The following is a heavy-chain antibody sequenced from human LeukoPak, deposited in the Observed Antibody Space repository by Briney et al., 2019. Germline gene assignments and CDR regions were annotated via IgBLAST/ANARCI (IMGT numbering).Heavy chain of an antibody. CDR3: ARSPPYYDILTGYPDPTPNWFDP. CDR2: IYYSGST. V-gene: IGHV4-38-2*02. Sequence: SETLSLTCTVSGYSISSGYYWGWIRQPPGKGLEWIGSIYYSGSTYYNPSLKSRVTISVDTSKNQFSLKLSSVTAADTAVYYCARSPPYYDILTGYPDPTPNWFDPWGQGTLVTVSS. CDR1: GYSISSGYY. J-gene: IGHJ5*02. D-gene: IGHD3-9*01.